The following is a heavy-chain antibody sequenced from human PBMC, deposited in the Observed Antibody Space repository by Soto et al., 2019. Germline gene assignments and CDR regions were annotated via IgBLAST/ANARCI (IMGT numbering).Heavy chain of an antibody. Sequence: ASVKVSCKASGYSFITSYYMHCFLQSPGQGLEWMGIINPTGSMTKYSQRFQGRLTMTRDTSTSTDYMELTTLTSEDTAVYFCARDTGYDHDAFDIWGQGTMVTVSS. CDR2: INPTGSMT. V-gene: IGHV1-46*01. J-gene: IGHJ3*02. CDR1: GYSFITSYY. CDR3: ARDTGYDHDAFDI. D-gene: IGHD5-12*01.